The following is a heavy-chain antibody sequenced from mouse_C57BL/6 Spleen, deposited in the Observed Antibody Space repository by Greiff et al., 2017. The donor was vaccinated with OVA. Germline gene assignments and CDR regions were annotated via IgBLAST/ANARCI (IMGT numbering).Heavy chain of an antibody. D-gene: IGHD1-1*01. Sequence: EVQRVESGGGLVQPKGSLKLSCAASGFTFNTYAMHWVRQAPGKGLEWVARIRRKSSNYATYYADSVKDRFTISRDDSQSMLYLQMNNLKTEDTAMYYCVRGLDYYCGSSYGWYFDVWGTGTTVTVSS. J-gene: IGHJ1*03. V-gene: IGHV10-3*01. CDR2: IRRKSSNYAT. CDR1: GFTFNTYA. CDR3: VRGLDYYCGSSYGWYFDV.